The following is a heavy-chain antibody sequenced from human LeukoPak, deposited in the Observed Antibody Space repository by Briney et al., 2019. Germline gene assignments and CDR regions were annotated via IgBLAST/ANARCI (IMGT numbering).Heavy chain of an antibody. Sequence: GGSLRLSCAASGFTFSSYAMSWVHQAPGKGLEWVSAISGSGGSTYYADSVKGRFTISRDNSKNTLYLQMNSLRAEDTAVYYCAKDSRYYYDSSGYYYVTETFDYWGQGTLVTVSS. J-gene: IGHJ4*02. D-gene: IGHD3-22*01. CDR3: AKDSRYYYDSSGYYYVTETFDY. CDR1: GFTFSSYA. V-gene: IGHV3-23*01. CDR2: ISGSGGST.